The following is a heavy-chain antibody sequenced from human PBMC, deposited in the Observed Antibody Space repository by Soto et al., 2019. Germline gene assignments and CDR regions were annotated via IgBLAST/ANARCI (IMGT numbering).Heavy chain of an antibody. V-gene: IGHV3-66*01. Sequence: GGSLRLSCAASGFTVSSNYMSWVRQAPGKGLEWVSVIYSGGSTYYADSVKGRFTISRDNSKNTLYLQMNSLRAEDTAVYYCARSDFWSGYWSGGRGLSAFDIWGQGTMVTVSS. CDR2: IYSGGST. CDR3: ARSDFWSGYWSGGRGLSAFDI. D-gene: IGHD3-3*01. CDR1: GFTVSSNY. J-gene: IGHJ3*02.